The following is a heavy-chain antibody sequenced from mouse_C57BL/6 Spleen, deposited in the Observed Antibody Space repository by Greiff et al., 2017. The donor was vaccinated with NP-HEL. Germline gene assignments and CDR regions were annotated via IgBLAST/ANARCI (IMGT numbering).Heavy chain of an antibody. V-gene: IGHV1-69*01. CDR2: IDPSDSYT. J-gene: IGHJ4*01. CDR1: GYTFTSYW. D-gene: IGHD1-1*01. Sequence: QVQLQQPGAELVMPGASVKLSCKASGYTFTSYWMHWVKQRPGQGLEWIGEIDPSDSYTNYNQKFKGKSTLTVDKSSSTAYMQLSSLTSEDSAVYYCARRGSITTVVAHYYAMDYWGQGTSVTVSS. CDR3: ARRGSITTVVAHYYAMDY.